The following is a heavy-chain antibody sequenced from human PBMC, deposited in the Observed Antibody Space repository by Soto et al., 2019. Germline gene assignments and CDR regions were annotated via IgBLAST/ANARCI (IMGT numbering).Heavy chain of an antibody. J-gene: IGHJ4*02. D-gene: IGHD1-26*01. Sequence: GGSLRLSCAASGFTFSSYAMSWVRQAPGKGLEWVSAISGSVGSTYYADSVKGRFTISRDNSKNTLYLQMNSLRAEDTAVYYCAKYTLGARGPSGYWGQGTLVTGSS. V-gene: IGHV3-23*01. CDR1: GFTFSSYA. CDR3: AKYTLGARGPSGY. CDR2: ISGSVGST.